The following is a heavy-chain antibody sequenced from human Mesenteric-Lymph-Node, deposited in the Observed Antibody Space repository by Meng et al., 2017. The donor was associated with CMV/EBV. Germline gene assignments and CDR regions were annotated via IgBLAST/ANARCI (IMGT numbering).Heavy chain of an antibody. J-gene: IGHJ4*02. Sequence: TVSGGSISSGGSYWSWIRQHPGKGLEWIGYIYYSGSTYYNPSLKSRVTISVDTSKNQFSLKLSSVTAADTAVYYCARATYGSGSYSDYWGQGTLVTVSS. CDR1: GGSISSGGSY. CDR3: ARATYGSGSYSDY. D-gene: IGHD3-10*01. CDR2: IYYSGST. V-gene: IGHV4-31*02.